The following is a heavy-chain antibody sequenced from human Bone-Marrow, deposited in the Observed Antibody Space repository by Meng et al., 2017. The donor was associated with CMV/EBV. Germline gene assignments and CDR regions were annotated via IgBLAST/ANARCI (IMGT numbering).Heavy chain of an antibody. V-gene: IGHV4-59*01. CDR2: IYYSGST. Sequence: SETLSLTCTASGGSISSYYWSWIRQPPGKGLEWIGYIYYSGSTNYNPSLKSRVTISVDTSKNQFSLKLSSVTAADTAVYYCARKYSSSSILDAFDIWGQGTMVTVSS. CDR3: ARKYSSSSILDAFDI. CDR1: GGSISSYY. J-gene: IGHJ3*02. D-gene: IGHD6-6*01.